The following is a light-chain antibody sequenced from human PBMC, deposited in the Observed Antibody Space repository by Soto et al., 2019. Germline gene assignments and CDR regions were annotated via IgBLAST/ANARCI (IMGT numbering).Light chain of an antibody. CDR2: DAS. J-gene: IGKJ1*01. V-gene: IGKV3-11*01. CDR3: QQRLNWPPWT. CDR1: QSVSSY. Sequence: EIALTQSPATLSLSPGERATLSCRASQSVSSYLAWYQQKPGQTPRLLIYDASNRATGIPARFSGSGSGTDFTLTISSLEPEDFAVYYCQQRLNWPPWTFGQGTKVDI.